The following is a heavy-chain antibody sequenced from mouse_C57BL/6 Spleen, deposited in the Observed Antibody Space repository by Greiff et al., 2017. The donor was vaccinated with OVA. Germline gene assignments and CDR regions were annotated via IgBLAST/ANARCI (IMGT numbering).Heavy chain of an antibody. D-gene: IGHD2-3*01. J-gene: IGHJ1*03. CDR1: GFTFSDYY. V-gene: IGHV5-16*01. CDR3: ARAYDGYGYFDV. Sequence: EVMLVESEGGLVQPGSSMKLSCTASGFTFSDYYMAWVRQVPEKGLEWVANINYDGSSTYYLDSLKSRFIISRDNAKNILYLQMSSLKSEDTATYYGARAYDGYGYFDVWGTGTTVTVSS. CDR2: INYDGSST.